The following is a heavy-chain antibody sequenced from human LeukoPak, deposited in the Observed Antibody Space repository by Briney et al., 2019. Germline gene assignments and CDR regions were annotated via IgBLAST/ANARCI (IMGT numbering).Heavy chain of an antibody. V-gene: IGHV4-59*03. CDR3: ARGYCYYFES. CDR2: IYSSGST. CDR1: GGSISSYY. D-gene: IGHD5-18*01. Sequence: SGTLSLTCTVSGGSISSYYWNWIRQPPGKGLEWIGYIYSSGSTNYNPSLKSRVAISVDTSRNQFSLKLSSVTTADTAVYYCARGYCYYFESWGQGTLVTVSS. J-gene: IGHJ4*02.